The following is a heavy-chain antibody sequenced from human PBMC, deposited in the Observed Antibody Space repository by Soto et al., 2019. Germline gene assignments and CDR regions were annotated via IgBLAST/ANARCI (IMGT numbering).Heavy chain of an antibody. J-gene: IGHJ4*02. CDR3: ATVRYYDILTGPSFDY. CDR1: GYTLTELS. V-gene: IGHV1-24*01. Sequence: ASVKVSCKVSGYTLTELSMHWVRQAPGKGLEWMGGFDPEDGETIYAQKFQGRVTMTEDTSTDTAYMELSSLRSEDTAVYYCATVRYYDILTGPSFDYWGQGTLVTVSS. CDR2: FDPEDGET. D-gene: IGHD3-9*01.